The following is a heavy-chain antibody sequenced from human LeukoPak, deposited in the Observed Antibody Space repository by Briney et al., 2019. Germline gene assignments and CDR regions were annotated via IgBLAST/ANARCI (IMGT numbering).Heavy chain of an antibody. CDR1: GYTFTSYY. D-gene: IGHD5-18*01. CDR3: AREFAAMVPHGFDI. CDR2: INPSGGST. J-gene: IGHJ3*02. Sequence: ASVKVSCKASGYTFTSYYLHWVRQAPGQGLEWMGIINPSGGSTSYAQKFQGRVTLPRDTSTSTVYMELSSLRSEDTAVYYCAREFAAMVPHGFDIWGQGTMVTVSS. V-gene: IGHV1-46*01.